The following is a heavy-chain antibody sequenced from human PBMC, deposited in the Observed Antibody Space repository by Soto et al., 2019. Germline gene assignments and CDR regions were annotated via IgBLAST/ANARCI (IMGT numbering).Heavy chain of an antibody. J-gene: IGHJ6*02. V-gene: IGHV5-51*01. CDR2: IYPGDSDT. CDR3: ARRTYGDYAYYYYGMDV. Sequence: GESLKISCKGSGYSLTSYWIGWVRQMPGKGLEWMGIIYPGDSDTRYSPSFQGQVTISADKSISTAYLQWSSLKASDTAMYYCARRTYGDYAYYYYGMDVWGQGTTVTVSS. D-gene: IGHD4-17*01. CDR1: GYSLTSYW.